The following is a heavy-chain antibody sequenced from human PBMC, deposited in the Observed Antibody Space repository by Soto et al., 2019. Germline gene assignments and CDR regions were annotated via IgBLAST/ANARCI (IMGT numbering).Heavy chain of an antibody. CDR2: ISGSGGST. J-gene: IGHJ5*02. CDR1: GFTFSSYA. CDR3: AKDSSKFYDFWSGYLNWFDP. Sequence: GGSLRLSCAASGFTFSSYAMIWVRQAPGKGLEWVSAISGSGGSTYYADSVKGRFTISRDNSKNTLYLQMNSLRAEDTAVYYCAKDSSKFYDFWSGYLNWFDPWGQGTLVTVSS. V-gene: IGHV3-23*01. D-gene: IGHD3-3*01.